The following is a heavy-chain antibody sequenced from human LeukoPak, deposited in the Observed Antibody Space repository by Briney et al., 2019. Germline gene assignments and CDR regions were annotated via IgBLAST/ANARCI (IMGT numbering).Heavy chain of an antibody. CDR2: IRDSGDNT. CDR3: AKIASVFTFYGYFDL. Sequence: PGGSLRLSCAASGFTFSSYAMTWVRQAPGKGLKWVSTIRDSGDNTYYADSVKGRFTISRDNSKNTLYLQMNSLTAEDTAVYYCAKIASVFTFYGYFDLWGRGTRVTVSS. D-gene: IGHD2/OR15-2a*01. J-gene: IGHJ2*01. V-gene: IGHV3-23*01. CDR1: GFTFSSYA.